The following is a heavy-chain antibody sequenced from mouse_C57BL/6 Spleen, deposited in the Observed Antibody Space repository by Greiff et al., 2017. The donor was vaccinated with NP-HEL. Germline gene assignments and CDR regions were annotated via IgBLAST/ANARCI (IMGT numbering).Heavy chain of an antibody. J-gene: IGHJ2*01. CDR2: IYPGDGDT. CDR3: ARGGDLTTVVATDFDY. CDR1: GYAFSSYW. D-gene: IGHD1-1*01. Sequence: QVQLQQSGAELVKPGASVKISCKASGYAFSSYWMNWVKQRPGKGLEWIGQIYPGDGDTNYNGKFKGKATLTADKSSSTAYMQLSSLTSEDSAVYFCARGGDLTTVVATDFDYWGQGTTLTVSS. V-gene: IGHV1-80*01.